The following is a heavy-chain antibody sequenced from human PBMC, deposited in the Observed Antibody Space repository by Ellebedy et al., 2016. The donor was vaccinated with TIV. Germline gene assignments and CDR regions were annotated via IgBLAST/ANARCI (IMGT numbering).Heavy chain of an antibody. CDR1: GGTFSSYA. J-gene: IGHJ4*02. Sequence: ASVKVSXKASGGTFSSYAISWVRQAPGQGLEWMGTINPSGGRTTYAQNFLGRLTVTRDTSTSTVNMELSSLRSEDTAVYFCARAYTYGLGYWGQGTLVTVSS. D-gene: IGHD5-18*01. CDR3: ARAYTYGLGY. CDR2: INPSGGRT. V-gene: IGHV1-46*01.